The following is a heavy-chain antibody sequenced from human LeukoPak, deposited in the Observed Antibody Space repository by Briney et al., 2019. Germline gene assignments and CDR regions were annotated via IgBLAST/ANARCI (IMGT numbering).Heavy chain of an antibody. Sequence: GGSLRLSCAASGFTFSSYSMNWVRQAPGKGLEWVSSISSSSSYIYYADSEKGRFTISRDNAKNSLYLQMNSLRAEDTAVYYCARDAGDIVVVPAADDAFDIWGQGTMVTVSS. CDR2: ISSSSSYI. D-gene: IGHD2-2*01. CDR3: ARDAGDIVVVPAADDAFDI. CDR1: GFTFSSYS. J-gene: IGHJ3*02. V-gene: IGHV3-21*01.